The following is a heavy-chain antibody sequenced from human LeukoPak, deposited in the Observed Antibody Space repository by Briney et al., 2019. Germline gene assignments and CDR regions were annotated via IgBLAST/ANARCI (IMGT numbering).Heavy chain of an antibody. D-gene: IGHD2-8*02. J-gene: IGHJ5*02. Sequence: SETLSLTCTVSGYSISSGFYWGWIRQPPGKGLECIGSIYHSGSTYYNPSLKSRVTISVDTSKNQFSLNLSSATAADTAMYYCARAIALSGGNWFDPWGQGTLVIVSS. V-gene: IGHV4-38-2*02. CDR3: ARAIALSGGNWFDP. CDR1: GYSISSGFY. CDR2: IYHSGST.